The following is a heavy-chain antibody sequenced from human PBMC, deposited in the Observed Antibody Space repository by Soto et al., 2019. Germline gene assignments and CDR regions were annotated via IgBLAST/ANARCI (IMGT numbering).Heavy chain of an antibody. D-gene: IGHD2-21*01. Sequence: PSETLSLTCTVSDGSFSGYYWSWIRQPPGKGLEWIGHIYVTGAVDYNPSLRDRITISQDTSERQFSLNLRLVTAADTAVYYCARLRIATNNYKWFDPWGQGTLVTVSS. J-gene: IGHJ5*02. V-gene: IGHV4-59*06. CDR2: IYVTGAV. CDR3: ARLRIATNNYKWFDP. CDR1: DGSFSGYY.